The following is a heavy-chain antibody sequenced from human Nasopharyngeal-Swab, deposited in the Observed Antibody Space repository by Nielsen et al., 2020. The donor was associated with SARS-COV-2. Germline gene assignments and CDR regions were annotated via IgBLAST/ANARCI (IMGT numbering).Heavy chain of an antibody. D-gene: IGHD4-17*01. CDR3: ARHALVTKDFDY. J-gene: IGHJ4*02. Sequence: WIRQPPGKGLEWIGSIYYSGSTYYNPSLKSRVTISVDTSKNQFSLKLSSVTAADTAVYYCARHALVTKDFDYGGQGTLVTVSS. CDR2: IYYSGST. V-gene: IGHV4-39*01.